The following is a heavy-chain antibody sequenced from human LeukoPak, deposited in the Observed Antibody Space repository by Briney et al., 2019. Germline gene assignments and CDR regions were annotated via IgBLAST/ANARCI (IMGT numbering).Heavy chain of an antibody. J-gene: IGHJ6*02. CDR1: GGSISSGGYY. CDR3: ARLGGYSYGPRPKSYYYYGMDV. Sequence: PSETLSLTCTVSGGSISSGGYYWSRIRQPPGKGLEWIGEINHSGSTNYNPSLKSRVTISVDTSKNQFSLKLSSVTAADTAVYYCARLGGYSYGPRPKSYYYYGMDVWGQGTTVTVSS. D-gene: IGHD5-18*01. CDR2: INHSGST. V-gene: IGHV4-39*07.